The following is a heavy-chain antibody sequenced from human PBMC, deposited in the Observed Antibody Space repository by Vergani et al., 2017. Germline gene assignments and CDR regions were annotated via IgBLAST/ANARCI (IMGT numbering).Heavy chain of an antibody. CDR3: AREYDDFWSGYYTENWFDP. V-gene: IGHV1-8*02. D-gene: IGHD3-3*01. CDR2: MNPNSGNT. CDR1: RYTFTSYD. Sequence: QVQLVQSGAEVKKPGASVKVSCKASRYTFTSYDINWVRQATGQGLEWMGWMNPNSGNTGYAQKFHGRVTMTRNTSISTAYMELSSLRSEDTAVYYCAREYDDFWSGYYTENWFDPWGQGTLVTVSS. J-gene: IGHJ5*02.